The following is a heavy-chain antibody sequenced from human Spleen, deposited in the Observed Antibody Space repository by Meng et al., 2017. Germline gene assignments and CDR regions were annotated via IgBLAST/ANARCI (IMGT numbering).Heavy chain of an antibody. J-gene: IGHJ6*02. D-gene: IGHD6-13*01. CDR3: ATGAGLEQQHKYYYYYYGMDV. CDR2: FDPEDGET. V-gene: IGHV1-24*01. Sequence: ASVKVSCKVSGYTLTELSMHWVRQAPGKGLEWMGGFDPEDGETIYAQKFQGRVTMTEDTSTDTAYMELSSLRSEDTAVHYCATGAGLEQQHKYYYYYYGMDVWGQGTTVTVSS. CDR1: GYTLTELS.